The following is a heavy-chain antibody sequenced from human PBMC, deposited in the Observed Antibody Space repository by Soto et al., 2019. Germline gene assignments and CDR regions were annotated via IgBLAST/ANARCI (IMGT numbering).Heavy chain of an antibody. J-gene: IGHJ4*02. D-gene: IGHD5-18*01. Sequence: ASVKVSFKVSGYTLTELSMHWVRQAPGKGPEWMGGFDPEDGETIYAQKFQGRVTMTEDTSTDTAYMELSSLRSEDTAVYYCATAVDTAMVAFDYWGQGTLVTVSS. V-gene: IGHV1-24*01. CDR3: ATAVDTAMVAFDY. CDR2: FDPEDGET. CDR1: GYTLTELS.